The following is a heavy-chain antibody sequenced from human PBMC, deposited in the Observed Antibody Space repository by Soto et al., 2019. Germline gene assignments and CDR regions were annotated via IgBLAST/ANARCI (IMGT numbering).Heavy chain of an antibody. CDR1: GFTFSSYA. Sequence: GGSLRLSCAASGFTFSSYAMHWVRQAPGKGLEWVAVISYDGSNKYYADSVKGRFTISRDNSKNTLYLQMNSLRAEDTAVYYCARDGGYYFDYWGQGTLVTVSS. CDR3: ARDGGYYFDY. D-gene: IGHD3-10*01. CDR2: ISYDGSNK. J-gene: IGHJ4*02. V-gene: IGHV3-30-3*01.